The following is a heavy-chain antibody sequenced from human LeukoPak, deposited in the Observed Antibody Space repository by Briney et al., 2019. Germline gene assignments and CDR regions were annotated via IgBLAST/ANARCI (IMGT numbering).Heavy chain of an antibody. J-gene: IGHJ4*02. D-gene: IGHD3-16*01. CDR2: TTGSGGST. Sequence: GGSLRLSCAASGFTFSSYAMSWVRQAPGKGLEWVSATTGSGGSTYYADSVKGRFTVSRDNSKNKLYVQMNSLRAEDTAVYYCAKESTVMITFGGVLWGQGTLVTVSP. CDR3: AKESTVMITFGGVL. CDR1: GFTFSSYA. V-gene: IGHV3-23*01.